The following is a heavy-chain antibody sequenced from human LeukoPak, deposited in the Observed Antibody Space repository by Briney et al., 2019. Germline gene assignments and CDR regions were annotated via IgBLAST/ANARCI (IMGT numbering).Heavy chain of an antibody. CDR3: ARREGKRWYGTFDP. Sequence: GSLRLSCAASGFTFDDYGMSWVRQAPGKGLEWVSGINWNGGSTGYADSVKGRFTISRDNAKNSLYLQMNSLRAEDTALYYCARREGKRWYGTFDPWGQGTLVTVSS. V-gene: IGHV3-20*04. CDR2: INWNGGST. D-gene: IGHD4-23*01. CDR1: GFTFDDYG. J-gene: IGHJ5*02.